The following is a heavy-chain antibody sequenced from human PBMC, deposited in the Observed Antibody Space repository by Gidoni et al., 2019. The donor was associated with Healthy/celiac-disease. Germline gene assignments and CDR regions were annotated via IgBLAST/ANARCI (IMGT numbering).Heavy chain of an antibody. CDR3: ARFYGSHYYYYGMDV. D-gene: IGHD3-10*01. Sequence: QVQLQESGPGLVKPSETLSLTCTVSGGSISSYYWSWIRQPPGKGLEWIGYIYYSGSTNYNPSLKSRVTISVDTSKNQFSLKLSSVTAADTAVYYCARFYGSHYYYYGMDVWGQGTTVTVSS. CDR1: GGSISSYY. CDR2: IYYSGST. J-gene: IGHJ6*02. V-gene: IGHV4-59*08.